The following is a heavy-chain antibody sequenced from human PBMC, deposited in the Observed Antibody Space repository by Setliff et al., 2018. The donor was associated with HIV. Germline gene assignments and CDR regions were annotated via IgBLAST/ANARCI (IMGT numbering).Heavy chain of an antibody. Sequence: KPGGSLRLSCAASGFTFSDYQMNWVRQAPGKGLEWISYISGSGGTKDYADSVKGRFTISRDNAKNSLYLQMSSQRADDTAVYYCVREWVADPWGQGTLVTVSS. J-gene: IGHJ5*02. V-gene: IGHV3-11*01. CDR2: ISGSGGTK. D-gene: IGHD1-26*01. CDR3: VREWVADP. CDR1: GFTFSDYQ.